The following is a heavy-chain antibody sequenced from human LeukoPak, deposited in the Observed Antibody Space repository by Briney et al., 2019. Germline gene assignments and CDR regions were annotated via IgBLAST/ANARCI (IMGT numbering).Heavy chain of an antibody. Sequence: PSETLSLTCTVSGGSISSYYWNWIRQPPGKGLEYIGYIYYSGSTNYNPSLKSRLTISVDTSKNQFSLKLSSVTAADTAVYYCARETSQKGAHYMDVWGKGTTVTISS. V-gene: IGHV4-59*01. CDR1: GGSISSYY. CDR2: IYYSGST. J-gene: IGHJ6*03. D-gene: IGHD3-16*01. CDR3: ARETSQKGAHYMDV.